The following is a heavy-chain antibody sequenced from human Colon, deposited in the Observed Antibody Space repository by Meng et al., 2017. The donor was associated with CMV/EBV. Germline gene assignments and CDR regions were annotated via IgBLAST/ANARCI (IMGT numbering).Heavy chain of an antibody. CDR3: ARELLYYDSSGCFDY. J-gene: IGHJ4*02. Sequence: GESLKISCAASGFTFDDYGMSWVRQAPGKGLEWVSGINWNGGSTGYADSVKGRFTISRDSAKNSLYLQMNSLRAEDTALYYCARELLYYDSSGCFDYWGQGTLVTVSS. CDR1: GFTFDDYG. CDR2: INWNGGST. V-gene: IGHV3-20*04. D-gene: IGHD3-22*01.